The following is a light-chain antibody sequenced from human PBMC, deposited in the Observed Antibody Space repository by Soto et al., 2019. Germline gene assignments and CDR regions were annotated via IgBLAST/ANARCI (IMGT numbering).Light chain of an antibody. V-gene: IGKV1-33*01. CDR2: EAS. J-gene: IGKJ2*01. CDR3: HQYDNLPRYT. CDR1: QDISHS. Sequence: DIQLTQSPSSLSTSVGERVTITCQASQDISHSLNWYQQKPGKAPNLLIYEASKLQTGVPSRCSGGGSATHFTFTISNLQPEDIATYYCHQYDNLPRYTFGLGTKLEIK.